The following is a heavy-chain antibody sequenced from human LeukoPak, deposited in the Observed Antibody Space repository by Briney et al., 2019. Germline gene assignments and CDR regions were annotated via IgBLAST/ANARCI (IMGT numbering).Heavy chain of an antibody. Sequence: GASVKVSCKVSGYTLTELSMHWVRQAPGKGLEWMGGFDPEGGETIYAQKFQGRVTMTEDTSTDTAYMELSSLRSEDTAVYYCATARYYDFWSGYAGIDYWGQGTLVTVSS. CDR2: FDPEGGET. CDR3: ATARYYDFWSGYAGIDY. J-gene: IGHJ4*02. CDR1: GYTLTELS. D-gene: IGHD3-3*01. V-gene: IGHV1-24*01.